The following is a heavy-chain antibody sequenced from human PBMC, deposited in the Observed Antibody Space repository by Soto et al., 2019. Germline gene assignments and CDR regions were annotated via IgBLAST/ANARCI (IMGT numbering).Heavy chain of an antibody. J-gene: IGHJ4*02. Sequence: QVQLVQSGVEVKKPGASVKVSCKASGYTFTSYGISWVRQAPGQGLEWMGWISAYNGNTNYAQKLQGRVTMTTDTSTSTAYMELRSLRSDDTAVYYCARTGFYYYGSGSPVAVDYWGQGTLVTVSS. CDR2: ISAYNGNT. CDR3: ARTGFYYYGSGSPVAVDY. CDR1: GYTFTSYG. D-gene: IGHD3-10*01. V-gene: IGHV1-18*01.